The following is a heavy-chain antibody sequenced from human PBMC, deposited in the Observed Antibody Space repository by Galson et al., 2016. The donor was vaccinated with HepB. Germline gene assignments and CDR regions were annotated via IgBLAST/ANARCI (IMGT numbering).Heavy chain of an antibody. CDR2: ISHDENKQ. CDR1: GFAFSPYG. CDR3: ARSHYGDLKGFDI. J-gene: IGHJ3*02. Sequence: SLRLSCAASGFAFSPYGMHWVRQAPGKGLEWVSGISHDENKQFYADSLKGRFTISRDNSRSTLFLQMDTLRPEDTARYYCARSHYGDLKGFDIWGRGTVVSVSS. D-gene: IGHD4-17*01. V-gene: IGHV3-30*03.